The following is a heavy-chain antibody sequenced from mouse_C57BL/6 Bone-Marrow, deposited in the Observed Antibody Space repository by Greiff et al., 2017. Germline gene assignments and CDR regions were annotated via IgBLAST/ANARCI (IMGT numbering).Heavy chain of an antibody. D-gene: IGHD1-1*01. CDR3: TEYGSSFDY. V-gene: IGHV1-15*01. J-gene: IGHJ2*01. CDR2: IDPETGGT. CDR1: GYTFTDYE. Sequence: VQLQQSGAELVRPGASVTLSCKASGYTFTDYEMHWVKQTPVHGLEWIGAIDPETGGTAYNQKFKGKAILTADKSSSTAYMDLRSLTSEDSAVYYCTEYGSSFDYWGQGTTLTVSS.